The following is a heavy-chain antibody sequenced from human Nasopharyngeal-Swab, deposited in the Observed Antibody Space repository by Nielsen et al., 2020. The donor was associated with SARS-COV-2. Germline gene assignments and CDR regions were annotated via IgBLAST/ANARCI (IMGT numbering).Heavy chain of an antibody. CDR3: AKGGYCSGGSCDNWFDP. J-gene: IGHJ5*02. D-gene: IGHD2-15*01. Sequence: WIRQPPGKGLEWVSGISWNSGSIGYADSVKGRFTISRDNAKNSPYLQMNSLRAEDTALYYCAKGGYCSGGSCDNWFDPWGQGTLVTVSS. V-gene: IGHV3-9*01. CDR2: ISWNSGSI.